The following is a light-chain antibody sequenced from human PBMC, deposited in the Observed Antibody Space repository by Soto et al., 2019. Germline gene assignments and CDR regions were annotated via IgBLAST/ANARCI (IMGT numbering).Light chain of an antibody. V-gene: IGLV1-44*01. Sequence: QSVLTQPPSASGTPGQRVTISCSGSSSNIGSNSVNWYQQLPGTAPKVLIYTNNLRPSGVLDRFSGSKSGTSASLAISGLQSEDEADYFCATWDDSLNGRVFGGGTKLTVL. CDR3: ATWDDSLNGRV. CDR1: SSNIGSNS. J-gene: IGLJ3*02. CDR2: TNN.